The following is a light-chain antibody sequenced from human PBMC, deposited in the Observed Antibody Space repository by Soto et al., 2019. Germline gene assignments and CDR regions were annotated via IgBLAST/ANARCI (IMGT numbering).Light chain of an antibody. CDR2: EVS. J-gene: IGLJ2*01. CDR3: RSYAGSNNVV. CDR1: SSDVGGYNY. Sequence: QSVLTQPPSASGSPGQSVTISCTGTSSDVGGYNYVSWYQQHPGKAPKLMIYEVSKRPSGVPDRISGSKSGNTASLTVSGLQAEDEADYYCRSYAGSNNVVFGGGTKLTVL. V-gene: IGLV2-8*01.